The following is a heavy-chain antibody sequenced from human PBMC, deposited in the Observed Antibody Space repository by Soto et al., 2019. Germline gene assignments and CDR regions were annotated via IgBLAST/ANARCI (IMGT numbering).Heavy chain of an antibody. CDR2: IYWDDDK. D-gene: IGHD1-1*01. J-gene: IGHJ3*02. V-gene: IGHV2-5*02. CDR3: ARYVAGTTGSAVDI. Sequence: QITLKESGPTLMKPTQTLTLTCTFSGFSLSTTAVGVGWIRQPPGKALECLAIIYWDDDKRYRPSLKSRLSITRDTSKNRVVLTVTNMDPMDTATYYCARYVAGTTGSAVDIWGQGTMVAVSS. CDR1: GFSLSTTAVG.